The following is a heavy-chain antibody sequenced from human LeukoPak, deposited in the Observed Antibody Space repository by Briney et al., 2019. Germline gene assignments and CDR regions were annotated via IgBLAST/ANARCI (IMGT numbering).Heavy chain of an antibody. J-gene: IGHJ4*02. CDR1: GYSFTSYW. Sequence: GESLKISCKGSGYSFTSYWISWVRQMPGKGLEWMGRIDPSDSYTNYSPFFQGQVTISADKSISTAYLQWSSLKASDTAMYYCARFTYSYGPGDYWGQGTLVTVSS. CDR3: ARFTYSYGPGDY. V-gene: IGHV5-10-1*04. D-gene: IGHD5-18*01. CDR2: IDPSDSYT.